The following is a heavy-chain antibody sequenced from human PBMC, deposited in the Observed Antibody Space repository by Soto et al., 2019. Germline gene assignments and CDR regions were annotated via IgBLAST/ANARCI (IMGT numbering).Heavy chain of an antibody. CDR3: ARGRVIGGATLGMSYYYYYRDV. D-gene: IGHD1-26*01. CDR1: GFTFSSYA. J-gene: IGHJ6*03. CDR2: ISYDGSNK. Sequence: GGSLRLSCAASGFTFSSYAMHWVRQAPGKGLEWVAVISYDGSNKYYADSVKGRFTISRDNSKNTLYLQMNSLRAEDTAVYYCARGRVIGGATLGMSYYYYYRDVWGKGTTVTVSS. V-gene: IGHV3-30*04.